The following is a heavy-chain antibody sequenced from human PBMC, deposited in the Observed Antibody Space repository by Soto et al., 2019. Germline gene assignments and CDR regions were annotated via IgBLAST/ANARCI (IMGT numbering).Heavy chain of an antibody. CDR1: GFTFSNSA. D-gene: IGHD6-19*01. V-gene: IGHV3-30-3*01. CDR3: ARDRVLAGIGEVDY. Sequence: GGSLRLSCAASGFTFSNSAMHWVRQAPGKGLEWAAVISFDGNNKYYVGSVKGRFTISRDNSKNTLYLQMNSLRAEDTAVYYCARDRVLAGIGEVDYWGQGTLVTVSS. J-gene: IGHJ4*02. CDR2: ISFDGNNK.